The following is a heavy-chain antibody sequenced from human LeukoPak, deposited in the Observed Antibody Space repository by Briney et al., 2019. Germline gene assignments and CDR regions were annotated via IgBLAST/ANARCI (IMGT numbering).Heavy chain of an antibody. CDR3: ARGGWYVGS. V-gene: IGHV4-34*01. CDR2: INHSGGT. J-gene: IGHJ5*01. Sequence: SETLSLTCAVYGGSFSGYYWSWIRQPPGKGLEWIGEINHSGGTNYNPSLKSRVTISVDTTKNQFSLKLTSVTAADTAVYYCARGGWYVGSWGQGTLITVSS. CDR1: GGSFSGYY. D-gene: IGHD6-19*01.